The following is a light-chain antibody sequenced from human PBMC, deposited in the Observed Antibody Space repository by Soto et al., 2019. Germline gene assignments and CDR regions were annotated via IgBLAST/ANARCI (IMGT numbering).Light chain of an antibody. CDR2: AVS. CDR3: FSYTASDMWV. J-gene: IGLJ3*02. Sequence: QXAMTHPRSVSGSPGQSVTISCTGTNSDVGAYTFVSWYQQLPGKAPKLIISAVSYRPSGVPDRFSGSKSGNTASLTISGLQTEDEADYYCFSYTASDMWVFGGGTKVTVL. V-gene: IGLV2-11*01. CDR1: NSDVGAYTF.